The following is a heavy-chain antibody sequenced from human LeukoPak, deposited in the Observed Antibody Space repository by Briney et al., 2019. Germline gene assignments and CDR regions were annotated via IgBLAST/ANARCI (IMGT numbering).Heavy chain of an antibody. CDR1: GFTFSNYA. CDR3: AKIGVIGLWYFDL. Sequence: GGSLRLSCAASGFTFSNYAMSWVRQAPGKGLEWVSAISGSGGSTYYADSVKDRFTISRDNSKNTLYLQMNSLRAEDTAVYYCAKIGVIGLWYFDLWGRGTLATVSS. CDR2: ISGSGGST. V-gene: IGHV3-23*01. J-gene: IGHJ2*01. D-gene: IGHD3-10*01.